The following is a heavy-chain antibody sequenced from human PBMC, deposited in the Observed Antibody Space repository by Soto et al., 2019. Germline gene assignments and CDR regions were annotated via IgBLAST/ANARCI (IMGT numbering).Heavy chain of an antibody. V-gene: IGHV1-18*01. CDR1: GYTFTSYG. Sequence: ASVKVSCKASGYTFTSYGISWVRQAPGQGIEWKGWISAYNGNTNYAQKLQGRVTMTTDTSTSTAYMELRSLRSDDTALYYCARAFRPFFGVTTPDAFHIWGQGTMVTV. J-gene: IGHJ3*02. CDR2: ISAYNGNT. D-gene: IGHD4-17*01. CDR3: ARAFRPFFGVTTPDAFHI.